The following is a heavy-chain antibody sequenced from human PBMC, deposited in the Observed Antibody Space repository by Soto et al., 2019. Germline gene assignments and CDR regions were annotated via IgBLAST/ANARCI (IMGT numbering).Heavy chain of an antibody. J-gene: IGHJ4*02. Sequence: QVQLQESGPGLVKPSQTLSLTCTVSGGSVSSGAYYWNWIRQHPGKGLEWIGHIYYSGSTYYNPSLNSRLTLTVDTSKNQVSLNLRSVTAADTAVYYCARESGNSGSPGAFDCWGQGTLVTVSS. V-gene: IGHV4-31*03. CDR1: GGSVSSGAYY. CDR2: IYYSGST. CDR3: ARESGNSGSPGAFDC. D-gene: IGHD2-15*01.